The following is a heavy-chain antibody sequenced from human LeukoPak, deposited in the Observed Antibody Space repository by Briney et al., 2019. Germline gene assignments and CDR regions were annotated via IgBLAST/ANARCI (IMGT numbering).Heavy chain of an antibody. Sequence: PGGSLRLSCAASGFTFSTYSINWVRQAPGKGLEWVSSISSSSSYIYYADSVKGRFTISRDNAKNSLYLQMNSLRAEDTAVYYCARDDIAAAGTWGQGTLVTVSS. CDR3: ARDDIAAAGT. V-gene: IGHV3-21*01. CDR1: GFTFSTYS. J-gene: IGHJ4*02. D-gene: IGHD6-13*01. CDR2: ISSSSSYI.